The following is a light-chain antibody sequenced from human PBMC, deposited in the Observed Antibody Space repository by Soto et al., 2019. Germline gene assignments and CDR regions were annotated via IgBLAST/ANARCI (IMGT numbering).Light chain of an antibody. CDR1: QSVSSN. V-gene: IGKV3-15*01. J-gene: IGKJ5*01. CDR2: GAS. CDR3: QQRNNWPIT. Sequence: IVMTQSPGTLSVSPGERATLSCRASQSVSSNLAWYQQKPGQAPRLLLYGASTRATGIPARFTGSGSGTEFILTISSLEPEDFALYYCQQRNNWPITFGQGTRLEIK.